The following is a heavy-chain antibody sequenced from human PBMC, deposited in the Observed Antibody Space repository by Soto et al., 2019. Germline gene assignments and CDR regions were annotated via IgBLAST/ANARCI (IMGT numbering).Heavy chain of an antibody. J-gene: IGHJ4*02. V-gene: IGHV3-23*01. D-gene: IGHD3-16*02. CDR1: GFTFSSYA. CDR2: ISGSGGST. Sequence: TGGSLRLSCAASGFTFSSYAMSWVRQAPGKGLEWVSAISGSGGSTYYADSVKGRFTISRDNSKNTLYLQMNSLRAEDTAVYYCAKDLRGYVWGSYRVDYWGQGTLVTVSS. CDR3: AKDLRGYVWGSYRVDY.